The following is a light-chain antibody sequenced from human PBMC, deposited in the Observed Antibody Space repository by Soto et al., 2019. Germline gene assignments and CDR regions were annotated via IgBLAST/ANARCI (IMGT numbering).Light chain of an antibody. V-gene: IGLV1-40*01. Sequence: QSVLTQPPSVSGAPGQRVTISCTGSSSNIGAGYDVHWYQQLPGTAPKLLIYGNSNRPSGVPDRFSGSKSGTSASLAITGLQAADGADYSCQSDDSSLSGYVVFGAGTKLTVL. CDR1: SSNIGAGYD. CDR2: GNS. J-gene: IGLJ2*01. CDR3: QSDDSSLSGYVV.